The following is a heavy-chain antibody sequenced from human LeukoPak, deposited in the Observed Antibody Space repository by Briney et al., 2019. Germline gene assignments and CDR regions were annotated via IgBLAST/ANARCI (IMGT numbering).Heavy chain of an antibody. CDR3: ARALRYSGYDGYSLLAPSSWEINDY. CDR2: ISYDGSNK. D-gene: IGHD5-12*01. CDR1: GFTFSSYA. J-gene: IGHJ4*02. Sequence: GRSLRLSCAASGFTFSSYAMHWVRQAPGKGLEWLAVISYDGSNKYYAESVKGRFTISRDNAKNSLYLQMNSLRAEDTAVYYCARALRYSGYDGYSLLAPSSWEINDYWGQGTLVTVSS. V-gene: IGHV3-30*07.